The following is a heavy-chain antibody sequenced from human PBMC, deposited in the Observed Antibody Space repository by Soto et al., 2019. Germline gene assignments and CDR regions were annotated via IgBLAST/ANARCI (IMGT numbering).Heavy chain of an antibody. CDR1: GFTFSSYS. D-gene: IGHD3-16*02. V-gene: IGHV3-21*01. Sequence: EVQLVESGGGVVKPGGSLRLSCAASGFTFSSYSMNWVRQAPGKGLEWVSSISSSSSYIYYADSVKGRFTISRDNAKNSLYLQMNSLRAEDTAVYYCAKEAGELSTRSFDYWGQGTLFTVSS. CDR3: AKEAGELSTRSFDY. J-gene: IGHJ4*02. CDR2: ISSSSSYI.